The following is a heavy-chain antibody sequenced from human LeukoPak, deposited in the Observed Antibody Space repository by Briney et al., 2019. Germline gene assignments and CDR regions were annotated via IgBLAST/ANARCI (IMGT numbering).Heavy chain of an antibody. D-gene: IGHD2-15*01. CDR1: GGSFSGYY. J-gene: IGHJ4*02. V-gene: IGHV4-34*01. CDR2: INHSGST. Sequence: SETLSLTCAVYGGSFSGYYWSWIRQPPGKGLEWIGEINHSGSTNYNPSLKSRVTISVDTSKNQFSLKLSSVTAADTAVYYCARAPPGVTHYSYFDYWGQGTLVTVSS. CDR3: ARAPPGVTHYSYFDY.